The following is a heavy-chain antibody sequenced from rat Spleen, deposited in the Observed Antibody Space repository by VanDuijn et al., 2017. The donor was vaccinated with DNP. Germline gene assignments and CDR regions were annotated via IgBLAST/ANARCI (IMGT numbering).Heavy chain of an antibody. CDR1: GFTFSDYY. CDR2: ISYDGGST. D-gene: IGHD4-3*01. J-gene: IGHJ2*01. CDR3: ARYSSGYNFFDY. V-gene: IGHV5-22*01. Sequence: EVQLVESGGGLVQPGGSLKLSCAASGFTFSDYYMAWVRQAPPKGLEWVAYISYDGGSTYYGDSVKGRFTISRDNAKSTLYLQMNSLRSEDMATYYCARYSSGYNFFDYWGHGVMVTVSS.